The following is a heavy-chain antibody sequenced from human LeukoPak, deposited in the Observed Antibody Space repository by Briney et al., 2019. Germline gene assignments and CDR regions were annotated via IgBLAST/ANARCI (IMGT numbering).Heavy chain of an antibody. D-gene: IGHD1-20*01. V-gene: IGHV3-7*01. CDR1: GFTFSNAW. J-gene: IGHJ4*02. CDR3: ARARLYNWNDGDIDY. Sequence: GGSLRLSCAASGFTFSNAWMSWVRQAPGKGLEWVANIKQDGSEKYYVDSVKGRFTISRDNAKNSLYLQMNSLRAEDTAVYYCARARLYNWNDGDIDYWGQGILVTVSS. CDR2: IKQDGSEK.